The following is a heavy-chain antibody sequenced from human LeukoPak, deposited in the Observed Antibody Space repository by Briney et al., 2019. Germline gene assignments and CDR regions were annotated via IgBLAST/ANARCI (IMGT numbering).Heavy chain of an antibody. CDR3: AKVTVAGTYYYYYYMDV. J-gene: IGHJ6*03. CDR1: GFTVSSNY. D-gene: IGHD6-19*01. CDR2: IYSGGST. Sequence: GGSLRLSCAASGFTVSSNYMSWVRQAPGKGLEWVSVIYSGGSTYYADSVKGRFTISRDNSKNTLYLQMNSLRAEDTAVYCCAKVTVAGTYYYYYYMDVWGKGTTVTVSS. V-gene: IGHV3-53*05.